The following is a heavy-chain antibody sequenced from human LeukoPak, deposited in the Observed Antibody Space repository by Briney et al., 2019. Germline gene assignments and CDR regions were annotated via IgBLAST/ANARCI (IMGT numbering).Heavy chain of an antibody. CDR3: ARGRDYGGDSVRAFDI. CDR2: ISYDGSNK. D-gene: IGHD4-23*01. J-gene: IGHJ3*02. CDR1: GFAFSSYA. V-gene: IGHV3-30-3*01. Sequence: GGSLRLSCAASGFAFSSYAMHWVRQAPGKGLEWVAVISYDGSNKYYADSVKGRFTISRDNAKNSLYLQMNSLRAEDTAVYYCARGRDYGGDSVRAFDIWGQGTMVTVSS.